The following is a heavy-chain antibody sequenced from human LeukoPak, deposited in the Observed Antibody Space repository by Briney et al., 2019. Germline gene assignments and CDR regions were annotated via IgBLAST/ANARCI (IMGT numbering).Heavy chain of an antibody. CDR3: ARDGRYYDILTGYYTGAFDI. CDR2: INSDGSST. V-gene: IGHV3-74*01. Sequence: GGSLRLSCAASGFTFSSYWMHWVRQAPGKGLVWVSRINSDGSSTSYADSVKGRFTISRDNAKNTLYLQMNSLRAEDTAVYYCARDGRYYDILTGYYTGAFDIWGQGTMVTVSS. J-gene: IGHJ3*02. CDR1: GFTFSSYW. D-gene: IGHD3-9*01.